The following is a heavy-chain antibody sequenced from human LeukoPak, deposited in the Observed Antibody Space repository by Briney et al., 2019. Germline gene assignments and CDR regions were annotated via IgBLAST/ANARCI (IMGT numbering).Heavy chain of an antibody. CDR1: GFTFSSYS. D-gene: IGHD3-10*01. J-gene: IGHJ4*02. CDR2: ISSSSSYI. CDR3: ARNSRVRGALD. Sequence: GGSLRLSCAASGFTFSSYSTNWVRQAPGKGLEWVSSISSSSSYIYYADSVKGRFTISRDNAKNSLYLQMNSLRAEDTAVYYCARNSRVRGALDWGQGTLVIVSS. V-gene: IGHV3-21*01.